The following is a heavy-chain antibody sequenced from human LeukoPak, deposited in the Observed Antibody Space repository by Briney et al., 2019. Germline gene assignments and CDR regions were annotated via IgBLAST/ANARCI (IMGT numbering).Heavy chain of an antibody. CDR1: GGSISSYY. V-gene: IGHV4-59*08. CDR3: AKIQGSSGYYPDY. J-gene: IGHJ4*02. Sequence: PSETLSLTCSVSGGSISSYYWTWIRQPPGKGLEWIGYIYSSGITNYNPSLKSRVTMSVDTSKNQFSLKLSSVTAADTAVYYCAKIQGSSGYYPDYWGQGTLVTVSS. D-gene: IGHD3-22*01. CDR2: IYSSGIT.